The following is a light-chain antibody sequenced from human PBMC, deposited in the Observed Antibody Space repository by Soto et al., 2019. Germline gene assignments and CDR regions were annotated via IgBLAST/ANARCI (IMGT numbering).Light chain of an antibody. CDR2: DVS. CDR1: NSDVGAYSY. V-gene: IGLV2-8*01. J-gene: IGLJ2*01. CDR3: SSYAGSLYWV. Sequence: QSVLTQPPSASGSPGQSVTISCTGTNSDVGAYSYVSWYQHHPGKAPKLMIFDVSKRPSGVPDRFSGSKSGNTTSLTVSGLQAEDEADYYCSSYAGSLYWVFGGGTQLTVL.